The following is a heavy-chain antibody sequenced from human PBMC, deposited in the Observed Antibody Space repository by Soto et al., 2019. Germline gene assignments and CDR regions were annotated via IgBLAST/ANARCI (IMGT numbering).Heavy chain of an antibody. Sequence: QVHLVQSGAEVQKPGASVKVSCKTSGYAFTTYYMHWVRQAPGQGLEWMGIINPDGGSTNYAQKFQGRHTMTRDTSTSTVYMELSSLRSGDTAVYFCARSPYGEFHFDYWGQGTLVPVSS. CDR3: ARSPYGEFHFDY. J-gene: IGHJ4*02. V-gene: IGHV1-46*03. CDR1: GYAFTTYY. D-gene: IGHD4-17*01. CDR2: INPDGGST.